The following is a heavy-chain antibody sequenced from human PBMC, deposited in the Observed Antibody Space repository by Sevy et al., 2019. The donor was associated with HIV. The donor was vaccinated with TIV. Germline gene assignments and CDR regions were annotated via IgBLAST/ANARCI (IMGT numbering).Heavy chain of an antibody. V-gene: IGHV3-23*01. CDR1: GFTFSSYA. J-gene: IGHJ5*02. Sequence: GGSLRLSCAASGFTFSSYAMSWVRQAPGKGLEWVSAISGSGGSTYHADSVKGRFTISRDNSKNTLYLQMNSLRAEDTAVYYCANEGTTMVRRVIIKPDNWFDPWCQGTLVTVSS. CDR2: ISGSGGST. CDR3: ANEGTTMVRRVIIKPDNWFDP. D-gene: IGHD3-10*01.